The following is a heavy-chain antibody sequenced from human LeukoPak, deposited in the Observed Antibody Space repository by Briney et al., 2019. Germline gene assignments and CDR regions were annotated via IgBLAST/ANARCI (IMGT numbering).Heavy chain of an antibody. CDR1: GYSFTSYW. CDR2: IYPVVSDT. CDR3: ARHLITAAGISHYYYYMDV. V-gene: IGHV5-51*01. J-gene: IGHJ6*03. D-gene: IGHD6-13*01. Sequence: GESLNISCQGSGYSFTSYWIGWARQLPGKGLEWMGIIYPVVSDTTYSPSFQGQVTISADKYISTAYLQWSSLKASDTAMYYCARHLITAAGISHYYYYMDVWGKGTTVTVSS.